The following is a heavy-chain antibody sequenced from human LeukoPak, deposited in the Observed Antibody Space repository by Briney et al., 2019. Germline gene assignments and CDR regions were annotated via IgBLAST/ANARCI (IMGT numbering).Heavy chain of an antibody. J-gene: IGHJ4*02. CDR2: IIPIFGTA. CDR3: ARVGSGSYYY. D-gene: IGHD1-26*01. Sequence: GSSVKVSCTASGGTSSSYAISWVRQAPGQGLEWMGGIIPIFGTANYAQKFQGRVTITADESTSTAYMELNSLRSEDTAVYYWARVGSGSYYYWGQGTLVTVSS. V-gene: IGHV1-69*01. CDR1: GGTSSSYA.